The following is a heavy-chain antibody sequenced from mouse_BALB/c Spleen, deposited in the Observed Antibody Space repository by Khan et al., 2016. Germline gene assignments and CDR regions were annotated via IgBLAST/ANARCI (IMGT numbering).Heavy chain of an antibody. J-gene: IGHJ3*01. CDR3: ARDCYDCWFAY. Sequence: EVQLQESGPGLVKPSQSLSLTCSVTGYSITRGYFWNWIRQFPGNKLEWMGYISYDGYNDYNPSLKNRISITRDTSKNQCFLKLNSVTPEVTATYYCARDCYDCWFAYFVQGTLVTVSA. CDR1: GYSITRGYF. D-gene: IGHD2-12*01. V-gene: IGHV3-6*02. CDR2: ISYDGYN.